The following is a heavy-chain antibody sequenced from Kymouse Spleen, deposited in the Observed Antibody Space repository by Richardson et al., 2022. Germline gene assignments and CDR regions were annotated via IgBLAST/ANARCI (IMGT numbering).Heavy chain of an antibody. CDR2: INHSGST. D-gene: IGHD6-13*01,IGHD6-25*01,IGHD6-6*01. Sequence: QVQLQQWGAGLLKPSETLSLTCAVYGGSFSGYYWSWIRQPPGKGLEWIGEINHSGSTNYNPSLKSRVTISVDTSKNQFSLKLSSVTAADTAVYYCARV*QLDYWGQGTLVTVSS. J-gene: IGHJ4*02. CDR1: GGSFSGYY. CDR3: ARV*QLDY. V-gene: IGHV4-34*01.